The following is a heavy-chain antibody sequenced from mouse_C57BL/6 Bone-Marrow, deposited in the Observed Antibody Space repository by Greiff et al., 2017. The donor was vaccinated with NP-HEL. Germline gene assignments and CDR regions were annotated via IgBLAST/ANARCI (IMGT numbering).Heavy chain of an antibody. CDR1: GFTFSSYG. CDR2: ISSGGSYT. CDR3: ARHTVYDYFSWFAY. J-gene: IGHJ3*01. V-gene: IGHV5-6*01. D-gene: IGHD2-4*01. Sequence: EVMLVESGGDLVKPGGSLKLSCAASGFTFSSYGMSWVRQTPDKRLEWVATISSGGSYTYYPDSVKGRFTISRDNAKNTLYLQMSSLKSEDTAMYYGARHTVYDYFSWFAYWGQGTLVTVSA.